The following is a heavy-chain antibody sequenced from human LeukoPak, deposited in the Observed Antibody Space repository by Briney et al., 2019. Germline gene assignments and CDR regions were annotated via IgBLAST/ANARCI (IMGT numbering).Heavy chain of an antibody. CDR2: TCNDGGIT. D-gene: IGHD4-11*01. V-gene: IGHV3-74*01. J-gene: IGHJ4*02. Sequence: GGSLRLSCAASGFTIRNYCMHWVRQAPGKGLVWVSRTCNDGGITNYPDSVKGRFTISRDNARDTVYLQMNSLRLEDTGVYFCARDLRETNFWGQGTLVTVSS. CDR1: GFTIRNYC. CDR3: ARDLRETNF.